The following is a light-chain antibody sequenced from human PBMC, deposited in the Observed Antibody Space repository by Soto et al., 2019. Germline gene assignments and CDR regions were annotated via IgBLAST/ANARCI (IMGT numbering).Light chain of an antibody. V-gene: IGLV1-44*01. CDR1: SSNIGSNP. CDR3: AAWDNSLSSVV. CDR2: SDN. J-gene: IGLJ2*01. Sequence: QSVLTQPPSASGNPGQRVTISCSGGSSNIGSNPVSWFQQLPGTAPKLLIYSDNQRPSGVPDRFSGSKSGTSASLAISGPQSEDEAAYYCAAWDNSLSSVVFGGGTKLTVL.